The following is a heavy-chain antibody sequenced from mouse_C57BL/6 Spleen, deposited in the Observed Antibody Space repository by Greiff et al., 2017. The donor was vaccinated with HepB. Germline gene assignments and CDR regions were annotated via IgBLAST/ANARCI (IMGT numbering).Heavy chain of an antibody. J-gene: IGHJ2*01. CDR1: GYAFSSSW. Sequence: VQLQQSGPELVKPGASVKISCKASGYAFSSSWMNWVKQRPGKGLEWIGRIYPGDGDTNYNGKFKGKATLTADKSSSTAYMQLSSLTSEDSAVYFCATQLRPFFDYWGQGTTLTVSS. CDR3: ATQLRPFFDY. CDR2: IYPGDGDT. D-gene: IGHD3-2*02. V-gene: IGHV1-82*01.